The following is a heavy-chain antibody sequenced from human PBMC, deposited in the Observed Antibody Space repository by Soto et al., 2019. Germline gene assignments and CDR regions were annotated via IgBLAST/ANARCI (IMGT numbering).Heavy chain of an antibody. J-gene: IGHJ4*02. CDR2: ISGSGGST. D-gene: IGHD1-20*01. CDR3: AKGITGIPPRACFDY. V-gene: IGHV3-23*01. Sequence: LRLSCAASGFTFSNSWMHWVRQVSGKGLEWVSAISGSGGSTYYADSVKGRFTISRDNSKNTLYLQMNSLRAEDTAVYYCAKGITGIPPRACFDYWGQGTLVTVSS. CDR1: GFTFSNSW.